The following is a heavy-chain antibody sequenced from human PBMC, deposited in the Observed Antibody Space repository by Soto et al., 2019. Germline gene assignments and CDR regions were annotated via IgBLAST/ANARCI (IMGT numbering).Heavy chain of an antibody. CDR2: IYHSGNT. V-gene: IGHV4-30-2*01. Sequence: QLQLQESGSGLVELSQTLSLTCAVSGGSICSGGYSWSWIRQPPGKGLEWIGYIYHSGNTHYSQALKSRVIIALEKPKNQFCLKLTSVTAADTAVYYCARAGSGYRTSWYYVEYWGQGILVTVSS. J-gene: IGHJ4*02. CDR1: GGSICSGGYS. D-gene: IGHD6-13*01. CDR3: ARAGSGYRTSWYYVEY.